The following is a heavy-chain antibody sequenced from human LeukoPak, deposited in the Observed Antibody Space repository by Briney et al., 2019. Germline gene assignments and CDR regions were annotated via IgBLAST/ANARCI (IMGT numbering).Heavy chain of an antibody. CDR3: ARSSRFAAVAGTDY. CDR2: INPNSGGT. J-gene: IGHJ4*02. CDR1: GYTFTGYY. V-gene: IGHV1-2*06. D-gene: IGHD6-19*01. Sequence: ASVKVSCKASGYTFTGYYMHWVRQAPGQGLEWMGRINPNSGGTNYARKFQGRVTMTRDTSISTAYMELSRLRSDDTAVYYCARSSRFAAVAGTDYWGQGTLVTVSS.